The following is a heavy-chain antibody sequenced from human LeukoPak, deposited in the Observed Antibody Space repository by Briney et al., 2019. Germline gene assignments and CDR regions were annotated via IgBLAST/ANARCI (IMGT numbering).Heavy chain of an antibody. V-gene: IGHV1-18*01. CDR3: ARDRPGIAAAGTLDYYYYDGMDV. CDR2: ISAYIGNT. J-gene: IGHJ6*02. D-gene: IGHD6-13*01. Sequence: ASVKVSFTASGYTFTSYGISWVRQAPGQGLEWMGWISAYIGNTNYAQKLQGRVTMTTDTSTSTAYMELRSLRSDDTAVYYCARDRPGIAAAGTLDYYYYDGMDVWGQGTTVTVSS. CDR1: GYTFTSYG.